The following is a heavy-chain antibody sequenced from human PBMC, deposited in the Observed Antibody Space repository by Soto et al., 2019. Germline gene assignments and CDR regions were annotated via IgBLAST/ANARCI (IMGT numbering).Heavy chain of an antibody. V-gene: IGHV3-53*01. CDR1: GLTVSRTQ. CDR2: IYSGGST. CDR3: ARAREQEYSSSIFFDY. D-gene: IGHD6-6*01. Sequence: GGSLRLSCAVSGLTVSRTQMSWVRQAPGKGLQWVSVIYSGGSTYYANAVKGRFTISRDISENTVYLELDKLTVDDTAVYYCARAREQEYSSSIFFDYWGRGTLVTVSS. J-gene: IGHJ4*02.